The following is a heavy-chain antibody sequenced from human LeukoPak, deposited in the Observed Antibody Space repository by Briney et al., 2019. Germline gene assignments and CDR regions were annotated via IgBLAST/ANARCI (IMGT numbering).Heavy chain of an antibody. V-gene: IGHV4-34*01. CDR1: GGSFSGYY. J-gene: IGHJ4*02. CDR3: ARVATPPYYDSSGYYLDY. D-gene: IGHD3-22*01. Sequence: SETLSLTCVVYGGSFSGYYWSWIRQPPGKGLEWIGEINHSGSTNYNPSLKSRVTISVDTSKNQFSLKLSSVTAADTAVYYCARVATPPYYDSSGYYLDYWGQGTLVTVSS. CDR2: INHSGST.